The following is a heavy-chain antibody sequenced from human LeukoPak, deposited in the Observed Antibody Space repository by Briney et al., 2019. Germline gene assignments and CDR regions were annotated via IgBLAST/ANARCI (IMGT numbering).Heavy chain of an antibody. Sequence: SVKVSCKASGGTFSSYAISWVRQAPGQGLEWMGRIIPIFGTANYAQKFQGRVTITTDESTSTAYMELSSLRSEDTAVYHCARDYYDSSGYYAFDIWGQGTMVTVSS. V-gene: IGHV1-69*05. CDR2: IIPIFGTA. D-gene: IGHD3-22*01. J-gene: IGHJ3*02. CDR1: GGTFSSYA. CDR3: ARDYYDSSGYYAFDI.